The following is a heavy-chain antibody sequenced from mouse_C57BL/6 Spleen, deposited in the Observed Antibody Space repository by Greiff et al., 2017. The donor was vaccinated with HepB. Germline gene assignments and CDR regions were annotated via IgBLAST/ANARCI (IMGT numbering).Heavy chain of an antibody. J-gene: IGHJ2*01. V-gene: IGHV1-62-2*01. CDR3: ARHEEVGYDYDEGDFDY. Sequence: VQLQQSGAELVKPGASVKLSCKASGYTFTEYTIHWVKQRSGQGLEWIGWFYPGSGSIKYNEKFKDKATLTADKSSSTVYRELSRLKSEDSAVYFCARHEEVGYDYDEGDFDYWGQGTTLTVSS. CDR2: FYPGSGSI. CDR1: GYTFTEYT. D-gene: IGHD2-4*01.